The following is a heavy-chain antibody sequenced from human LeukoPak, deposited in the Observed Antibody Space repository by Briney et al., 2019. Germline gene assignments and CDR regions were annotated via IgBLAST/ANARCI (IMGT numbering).Heavy chain of an antibody. Sequence: LSLTCTVSGYSISSGYYWGWIRQPPGKGLEWVSSIDYSGGSTHYADSVRGRFTISRDNAKNSLYLQMNSLRAEDTAVYYCARETTPSAAFDIWGQGTMVTVSS. CDR2: IDYSGGST. V-gene: IGHV3-11*04. J-gene: IGHJ3*02. CDR3: ARETTPSAAFDI. D-gene: IGHD4-11*01. CDR1: GYSISSGYY.